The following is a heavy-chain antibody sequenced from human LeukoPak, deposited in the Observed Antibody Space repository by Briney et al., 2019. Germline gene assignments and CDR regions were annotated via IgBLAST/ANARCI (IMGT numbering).Heavy chain of an antibody. CDR1: GFTFSNYG. Sequence: GGSLRLSCAASGFTFSNYGMDWVRQAPGKGLEWVSDISGSGGSTYYAESVRGRFTISRDNSKNTLYLQMNSLRAEDTAVYYCAVSGSYWMAEYYFDYWGQGTLVIVSS. CDR2: ISGSGGST. V-gene: IGHV3-23*01. J-gene: IGHJ4*02. CDR3: AVSGSYWMAEYYFDY. D-gene: IGHD1-26*01.